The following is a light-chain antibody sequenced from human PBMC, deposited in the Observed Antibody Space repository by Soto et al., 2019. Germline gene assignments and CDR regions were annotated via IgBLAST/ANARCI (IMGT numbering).Light chain of an antibody. Sequence: DIQMTQSPSSLSASVGDRVTITCQASQDISNFLNWYKQKPGKAPKLLIYDASNLETGVPSRFSGSGSGTDFTFTISSLQPEDIATYYCQPPGYTFGQGTKLEIK. CDR2: DAS. J-gene: IGKJ2*01. CDR1: QDISNF. V-gene: IGKV1-33*01. CDR3: QPPGYT.